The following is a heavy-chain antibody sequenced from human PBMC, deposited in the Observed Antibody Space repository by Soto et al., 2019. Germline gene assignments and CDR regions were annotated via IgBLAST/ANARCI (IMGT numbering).Heavy chain of an antibody. CDR3: ARDKDGYRPRMWAIDV. Sequence: SETLSLTCTVSGGSISSYYWSWIRQPPGKGLEWIGYIYYSGSTNYNPSLKSRVTISVDTSKNQFSLKLSSVTAADTAVYYCARDKDGYRPRMWAIDVWGQGRRVTFSS. D-gene: IGHD2-21*02. V-gene: IGHV4-59*01. J-gene: IGHJ3*01. CDR1: GGSISSYY. CDR2: IYYSGST.